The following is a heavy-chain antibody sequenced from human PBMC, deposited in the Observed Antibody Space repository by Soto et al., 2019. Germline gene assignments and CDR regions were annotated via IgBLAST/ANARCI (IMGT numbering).Heavy chain of an antibody. Sequence: QVQLVQSGAEVKKPGASVKVSCKASGYTFTGYYMHWVRQAPGQGLEWMGWINPNSGGTNYAQKFQGWATMARDTSISTAYVELSRLRSDDTAVYYCAREAIGDEAPMDYWGQGTLVTVSS. CDR1: GYTFTGYY. CDR2: INPNSGGT. J-gene: IGHJ4*02. D-gene: IGHD3-10*01. CDR3: AREAIGDEAPMDY. V-gene: IGHV1-2*04.